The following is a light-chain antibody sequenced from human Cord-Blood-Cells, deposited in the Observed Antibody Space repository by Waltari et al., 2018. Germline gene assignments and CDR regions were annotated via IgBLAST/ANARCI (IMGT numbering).Light chain of an antibody. CDR2: FAS. V-gene: IGKV1-33*01. CDR3: QQYDNISWT. Sequence: DIQMTQSPSSLSASVGDRVTITCQASQDISNYLNWYQQKPGKAPKLLIYFASNLETGVPDRFSGSGSGTDFTFTISSLQPEDIATYYCQQYDNISWTFGQGTKVEIK. CDR1: QDISNY. J-gene: IGKJ1*01.